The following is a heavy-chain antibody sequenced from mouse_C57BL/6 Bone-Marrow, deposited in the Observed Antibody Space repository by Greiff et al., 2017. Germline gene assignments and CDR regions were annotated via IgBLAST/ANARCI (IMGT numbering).Heavy chain of an antibody. J-gene: IGHJ3*01. V-gene: IGHV1-81*01. CDR3: ASYYYVSPWFAY. D-gene: IGHD1-1*01. Sequence: QVQLQQSGAELARPGASVKLSCKASGYTFTSYGISWVKQRTGQGLEWIGEIYPRSGNTYYNEKFKGKATLTADKSSSTAYMELLSLTSEDSAVYFCASYYYVSPWFAYWGQGTLVTVSA. CDR2: IYPRSGNT. CDR1: GYTFTSYG.